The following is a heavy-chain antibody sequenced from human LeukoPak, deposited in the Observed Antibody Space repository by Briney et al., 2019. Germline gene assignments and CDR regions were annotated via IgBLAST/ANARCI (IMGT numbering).Heavy chain of an antibody. CDR1: GGTFTSYY. Sequence: GASVKVSCKASGGTFTSYYMHWVRQAPGQGLEWMGIINPSGGSTSYAQKFQGRVTMTRDMSTSTVYMELSSLRSEDTAVYYCARSSPYIVVVPAATPAKTTNWFDPWGQGTLVTVPS. D-gene: IGHD2-2*01. CDR2: INPSGGST. CDR3: ARSSPYIVVVPAATPAKTTNWFDP. J-gene: IGHJ5*02. V-gene: IGHV1-46*01.